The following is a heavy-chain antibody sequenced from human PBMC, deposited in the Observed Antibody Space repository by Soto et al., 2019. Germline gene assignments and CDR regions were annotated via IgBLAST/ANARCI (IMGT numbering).Heavy chain of an antibody. J-gene: IGHJ4*02. CDR2: INQDGNEK. D-gene: IGHD3-10*01. V-gene: IGHV3-7*04. CDR1: GFTFNNYW. CDR3: ARAGNTGFGESLQDY. Sequence: GWSLRLSCAASGFTFNNYWMSWVRQAPGGGLKWVASINQDGNEKYYVDSVKGRFTISRDNAKNSLYLHMNSLRADDTAVYYCARAGNTGFGESLQDYWGQGTMVTVSS.